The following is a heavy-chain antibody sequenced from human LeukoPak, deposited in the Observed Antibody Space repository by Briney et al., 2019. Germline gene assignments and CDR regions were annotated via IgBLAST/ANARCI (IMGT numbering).Heavy chain of an antibody. CDR3: AKHRRSTLVTAYFDS. V-gene: IGHV3-53*01. CDR2: IYSGGRT. CDR1: EFTVSSNY. Sequence: PGGSLRLSCAASEFTVSSNYMSWVRQAPRKGLEWVSVIYSGGRTYYADSVKGRFTISRDNSKNTLYLQLNSLRVDDAAIYYCAKHRRSTLVTAYFDSWGQGTLVTVSS. D-gene: IGHD2-21*02. J-gene: IGHJ4*02.